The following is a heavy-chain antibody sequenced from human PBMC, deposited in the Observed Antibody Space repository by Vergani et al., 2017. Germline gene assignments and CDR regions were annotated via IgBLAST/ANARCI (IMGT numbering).Heavy chain of an antibody. V-gene: IGHV3-30*03. CDR2: ISYDGSNK. CDR1: GFTFSSYG. CDR3: ARGYGGNHDY. J-gene: IGHJ4*02. D-gene: IGHD1-14*01. Sequence: QVQLVESGGGVVQPGRSLRLSCAASGFTFSSYGMHWVRQAPGKGLEWVAVISYDGSNKYYADSVKGRFTISRDNSKNTLYLQMNSLRAEDTAVYYCARGYGGNHDYWGQGTLVTVSS.